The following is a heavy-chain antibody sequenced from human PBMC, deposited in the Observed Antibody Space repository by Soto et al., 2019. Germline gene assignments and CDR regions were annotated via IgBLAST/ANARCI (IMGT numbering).Heavy chain of an antibody. CDR3: AKDYGGYSGYDRSYYYYYGMDV. D-gene: IGHD5-12*01. V-gene: IGHV3-30*18. Sequence: GGSLRLSCAASGFTFSSYGMHWVRQAPGKGLEWVAVISYDGSNKYYADSVKGRFTISRDNSKNTLYLQMNSLRAEDTAVYYCAKDYGGYSGYDRSYYYYYGMDVWGQGTTVTVSS. CDR1: GFTFSSYG. CDR2: ISYDGSNK. J-gene: IGHJ6*02.